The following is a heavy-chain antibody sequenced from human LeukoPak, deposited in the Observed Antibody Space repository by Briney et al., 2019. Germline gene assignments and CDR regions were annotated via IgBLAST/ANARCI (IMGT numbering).Heavy chain of an antibody. CDR3: ARDLGAPNDAFDI. CDR1: GFTFSDYY. V-gene: IGHV3-11*01. Sequence: GGSLRLSCAASGFTFSDYYMSWIRQAPGKGLEWVAYISSSGSTIYYADSVKGRFTISRDNAKNSLYLQMNSLRAEDTAVYYCARDLGAPNDAFDIWGQGTMVTVSS. CDR2: ISSSGSTI. D-gene: IGHD1-26*01. J-gene: IGHJ3*02.